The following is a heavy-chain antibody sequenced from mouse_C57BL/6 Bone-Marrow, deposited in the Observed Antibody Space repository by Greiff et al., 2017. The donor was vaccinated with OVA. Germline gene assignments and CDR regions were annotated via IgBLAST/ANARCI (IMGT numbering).Heavy chain of an antibody. J-gene: IGHJ4*01. Sequence: QVQLQQPGAELVKPGASVKVSCKASGYTFTSYWMHWVKQRPGQGLEWIGRIHPSDSDTNYNQKFKGKATLTVDKSSSTAYMQLSSLTSEDSAVYYCAIEGDYDGGSIYYYAMDYWGQGTSVTVSS. CDR3: AIEGDYDGGSIYYYAMDY. D-gene: IGHD2-4*01. CDR2: IHPSDSDT. V-gene: IGHV1-74*01. CDR1: GYTFTSYW.